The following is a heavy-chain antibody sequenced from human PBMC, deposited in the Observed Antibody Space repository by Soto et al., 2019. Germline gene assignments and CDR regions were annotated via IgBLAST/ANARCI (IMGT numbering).Heavy chain of an antibody. CDR3: ARVRYCSGGSCYARYFDY. V-gene: IGHV4-34*01. CDR1: GGSFSGYY. Sequence: QVQLQQWGAGLLKPSETLSLTCAVYGGSFSGYYWSWIRQPPGKGLEWIGEINHSGSTNYNPSLKSRVTISVDTSKNQFSLKLSSVTAADTAVYYCARVRYCSGGSCYARYFDYWGQGTLVTVSS. CDR2: INHSGST. D-gene: IGHD2-15*01. J-gene: IGHJ4*02.